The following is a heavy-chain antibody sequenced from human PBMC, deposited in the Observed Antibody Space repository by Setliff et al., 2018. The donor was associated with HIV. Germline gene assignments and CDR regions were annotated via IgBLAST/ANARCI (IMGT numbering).Heavy chain of an antibody. CDR3: ARQTLGYCSGGSCYGGAVDI. V-gene: IGHV5-51*01. CDR1: GYSFNSYW. D-gene: IGHD2-15*01. J-gene: IGHJ3*02. Sequence: GESLKISCKGSGYSFNSYWIGWVRQMPGKGLEWMGIIYPGDSDTRYSPSFQGQVTISADKSISTAYLQWSGLKASDTAMYYCARQTLGYCSGGSCYGGAVDIRGQGTMVTVAS. CDR2: IYPGDSDT.